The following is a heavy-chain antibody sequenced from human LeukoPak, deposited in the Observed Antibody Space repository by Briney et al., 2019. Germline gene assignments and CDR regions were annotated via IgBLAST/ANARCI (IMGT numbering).Heavy chain of an antibody. CDR3: ARWDGSTDF. CDR1: GFTFSTYW. J-gene: IGHJ4*02. D-gene: IGHD1-7*01. V-gene: IGHV4-34*01. Sequence: GSPRLSCVASGFTFSTYWMSWVRQAPGKGLEWIGEVNHSGSTNYNPSLKSRVTISVDTSKNQFSLKLTSVTAADAAVYYCARWDGSTDFWGQGTLVTVSS. CDR2: VNHSGST.